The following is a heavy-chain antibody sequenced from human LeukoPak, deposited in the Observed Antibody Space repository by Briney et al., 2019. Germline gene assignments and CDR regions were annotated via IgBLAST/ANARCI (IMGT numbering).Heavy chain of an antibody. CDR1: GFTFSSYW. V-gene: IGHV3-7*03. Sequence: GGSLRLSCVASGFTFSSYWMSWVRQAPGKGLEWVANIKQDGSEKYYVDSVKGRFTISRDNAKNSLYLQMNSLRAEDTAVYYCARDCPRWYYYDSSGYIDYWGQGTLVTVSS. D-gene: IGHD3-22*01. CDR3: ARDCPRWYYYDSSGYIDY. CDR2: IKQDGSEK. J-gene: IGHJ4*02.